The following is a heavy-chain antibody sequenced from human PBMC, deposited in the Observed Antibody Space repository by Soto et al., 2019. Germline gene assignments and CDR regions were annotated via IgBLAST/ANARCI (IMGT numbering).Heavy chain of an antibody. V-gene: IGHV3-30-3*01. CDR1: GFTFIDYS. CDR2: ISYDGSSK. D-gene: IGHD3-9*01. Sequence: QVQLVESGGGVVQPGRSLTLSCAASGFTFIDYSMHWVRQAPGKGLEWVAVISYDGSSKYYAGSVKGRFTISRDNSQNTLILQMSSLRAEDTAVYYCARDLRYPLDYDILTGPSYGMDVWGQGTTVTVSS. CDR3: ARDLRYPLDYDILTGPSYGMDV. J-gene: IGHJ6*02.